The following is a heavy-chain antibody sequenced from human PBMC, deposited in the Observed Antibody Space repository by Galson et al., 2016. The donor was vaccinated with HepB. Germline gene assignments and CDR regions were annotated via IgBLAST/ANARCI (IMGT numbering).Heavy chain of an antibody. CDR3: ARLARTGNSEVDGMDV. J-gene: IGHJ6*02. CDR2: IYPGDSHT. CDR1: GYSFTSYW. V-gene: IGHV5-51*01. D-gene: IGHD4-23*01. Sequence: QSGAEVKKPGESLTTSCTGSGYSFTSYWIGWVRQMPGKGLEWMGSIYPGDSHTRYSPSFQGQVTISADKSISTAYLQWSSLKASDTAMYYCARLARTGNSEVDGMDVWGQGTTVTVSS.